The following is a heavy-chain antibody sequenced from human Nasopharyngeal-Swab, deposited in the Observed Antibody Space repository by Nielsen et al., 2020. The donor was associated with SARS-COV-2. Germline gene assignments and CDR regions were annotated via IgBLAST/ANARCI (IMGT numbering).Heavy chain of an antibody. V-gene: IGHV5-10-1*01. D-gene: IGHD6-13*01. CDR2: IDPSDSYT. J-gene: IGHJ3*02. CDR3: GRRGGTAGGDAFDI. Sequence: VRQMPGKGLEWMGRIDPSDSYTNYSPSFQGHVTISADKSISTAYLQWSSLKASDTAMYYCGRRGGTAGGDAFDIWGQGTMVTVSS.